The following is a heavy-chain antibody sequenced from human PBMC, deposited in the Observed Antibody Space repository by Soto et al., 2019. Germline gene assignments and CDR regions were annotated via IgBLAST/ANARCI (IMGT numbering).Heavy chain of an antibody. J-gene: IGHJ4*01. CDR3: AGQPPGGVLVAY. Sequence: SDGMMSSDERIGCRQPPGKGLEWIRYIFSSGSTYYNPSLKSRVTISVDTSKNQFSLRLTSVTAADTAVYYCAGQPPGGVLVAYSAHGPPVTV. CDR1: DGMMSSDE. CDR2: IFSSGST. D-gene: IGHD3-16*02. V-gene: IGHV4-59*08.